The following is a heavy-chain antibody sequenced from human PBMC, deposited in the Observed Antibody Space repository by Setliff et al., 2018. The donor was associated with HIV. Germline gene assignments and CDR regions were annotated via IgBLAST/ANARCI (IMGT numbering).Heavy chain of an antibody. D-gene: IGHD3-16*01. V-gene: IGHV1-24*01. J-gene: IGHJ5*02. CDR2: FDPEDVET. CDR3: AGVPGGGGNWFDH. CDR1: GYTLSELS. Sequence: ASVKVSCKVSGYTLSELSMHWMRQAPGKGLEWMGGFDPEDVETIYAEKFQGRVTMTEDTSTDTAYMELSSLTSEDTAGYFCAGVPGGGGNWFDHWGQGTLVTVSS.